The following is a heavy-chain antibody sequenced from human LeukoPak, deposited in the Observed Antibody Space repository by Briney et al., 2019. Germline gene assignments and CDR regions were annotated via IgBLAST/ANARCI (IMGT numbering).Heavy chain of an antibody. CDR2: INGDGTST. CDR3: AKDRGFGEYFPFFY. CDR1: GFTFSTYW. V-gene: IGHV3-74*03. Sequence: GGSLRLSCAASGFTFSTYWMHWVRQAPGKGLLLVSRINGDGTSTKYADSVKGRFTISRDNATHTLYLQMNSLSAEDTAVYYCAKDRGFGEYFPFFYWGQGTLVTVSS. J-gene: IGHJ4*02. D-gene: IGHD3-10*01.